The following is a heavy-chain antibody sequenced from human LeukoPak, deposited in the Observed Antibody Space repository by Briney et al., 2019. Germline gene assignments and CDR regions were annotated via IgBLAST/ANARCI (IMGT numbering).Heavy chain of an antibody. V-gene: IGHV4-34*01. CDR1: AGSFSGYY. CDR2: INHSGSA. J-gene: IGHJ4*02. Sequence: SETLSLTCGVSAGSFSGYYWTWLRQSPGKGLEWIGEINHSGSANHNPSLKSRVTISMDTSKNQFSLKLSSVTAADTAVYYCARGVYYGSGTYNWGQGTLVTVSS. CDR3: ARGVYYGSGTYN. D-gene: IGHD3-10*01.